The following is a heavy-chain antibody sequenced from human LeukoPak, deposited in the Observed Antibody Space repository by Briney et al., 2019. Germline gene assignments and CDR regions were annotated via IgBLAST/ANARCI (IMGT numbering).Heavy chain of an antibody. J-gene: IGHJ5*02. CDR3: ARAVVVVAATWFDP. CDR1: GGSISSYY. Sequence: SETLSLTCTVSGGSISSYYWSWIRQPPGKGLEWIGYIYYSGSTNYNPSLKSRVTISVDTSKNQFSLKLRSVTAADTAVYYCARAVVVVAATWFDPWGQGTLVTVSS. V-gene: IGHV4-59*01. D-gene: IGHD2-15*01. CDR2: IYYSGST.